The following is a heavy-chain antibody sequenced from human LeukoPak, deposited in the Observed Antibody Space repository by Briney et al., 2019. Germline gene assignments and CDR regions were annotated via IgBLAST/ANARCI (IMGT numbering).Heavy chain of an antibody. V-gene: IGHV4-34*01. D-gene: IGHD1-1*01. CDR2: INHSGST. Sequence: SETMSLTCAVYGGSLSGYYWSWIRQPPGKGLELSGEINHSGSTNYNPSLKSRVTISVDTSKNQFSLKLSPVTAADTAVYYCARTRRVTHPGTNWFDPWGQGTLVTVSS. J-gene: IGHJ5*02. CDR3: ARTRRVTHPGTNWFDP. CDR1: GGSLSGYY.